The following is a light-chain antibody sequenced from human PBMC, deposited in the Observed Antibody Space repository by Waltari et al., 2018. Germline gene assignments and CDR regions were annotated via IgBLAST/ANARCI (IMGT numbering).Light chain of an antibody. CDR2: GAS. CDR1: QTIYNF. V-gene: IGKV1-39*01. CDR3: QQSYSNFRT. Sequence: DIQLTQPPSSLSALVGDRVTITCRASQTIYNFLNWYQQKSGKAPRLLILGASNLQSGVPSRFSGSGSGTDFSLTISSLQPEDFATYYCQQSYSNFRTFGQGTKVEMK. J-gene: IGKJ2*01.